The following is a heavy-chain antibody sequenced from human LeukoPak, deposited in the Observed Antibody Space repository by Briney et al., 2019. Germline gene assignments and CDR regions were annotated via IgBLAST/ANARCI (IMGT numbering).Heavy chain of an antibody. CDR3: AREGGHGTMVRGVIITWGLFEYYFDY. V-gene: IGHV3-7*01. Sequence: GGSLRLSCAASGFTFSSYWMSWVRQAPGKGLEWVANIKQDGSEKYYVDSVKGRFTISRDNAKNSLYLQMNSLRAEDTAVYYCAREGGHGTMVRGVIITWGLFEYYFDYWGQGTLVTVSS. CDR1: GFTFSSYW. J-gene: IGHJ4*02. D-gene: IGHD3-10*01. CDR2: IKQDGSEK.